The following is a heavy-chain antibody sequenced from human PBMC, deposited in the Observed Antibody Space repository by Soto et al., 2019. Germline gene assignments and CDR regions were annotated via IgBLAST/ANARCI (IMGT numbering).Heavy chain of an antibody. CDR2: IYYSGST. D-gene: IGHD1-1*01. CDR1: GGSISSYY. Sequence: SETLSLTCTVSGGSISSYYWSWIRQPPGKGLEWIGYIYYSGSTNYNPSLKSRVTISVDTSKNQLSLKLSSVTAADTAVYYCARDREGGTGHYGMDVWGQGTTVTVSS. CDR3: ARDREGGTGHYGMDV. V-gene: IGHV4-59*01. J-gene: IGHJ6*02.